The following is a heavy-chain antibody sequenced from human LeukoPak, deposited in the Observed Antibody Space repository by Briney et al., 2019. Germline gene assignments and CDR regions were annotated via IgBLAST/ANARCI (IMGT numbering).Heavy chain of an antibody. J-gene: IGHJ4*02. CDR2: IKQDGSEK. CDR1: GFTFSSYW. Sequence: GGSLRLSCAASGFTFSSYWMSWVRQAPGKGREWVANIKQDGSEKYYVDSVKGRFTISRDNAKNSLYLQMNSLRAEDTAVYYCARDRYYYGSGKAAAADYWGQGTLVTVS. V-gene: IGHV3-7*01. D-gene: IGHD3-10*01. CDR3: ARDRYYYGSGKAAAADY.